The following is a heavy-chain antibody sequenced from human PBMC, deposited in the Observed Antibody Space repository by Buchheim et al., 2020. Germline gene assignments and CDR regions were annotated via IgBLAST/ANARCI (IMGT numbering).Heavy chain of an antibody. J-gene: IGHJ5*02. CDR3: ARVDGYCSSTSCYLNWFDP. Sequence: QVQLQESGPGLVKPSQTLSLTCTVSGGSISSGGYYWSWIRQHPGKGLAWIGYIYFSGSTYYNPSLQIRVTISVDTSKNQFSLKLSSVTDADTAVYYCARVDGYCSSTSCYLNWFDPWGQGTL. CDR1: GGSISSGGYY. D-gene: IGHD2-2*01. CDR2: IYFSGST. V-gene: IGHV4-31*03.